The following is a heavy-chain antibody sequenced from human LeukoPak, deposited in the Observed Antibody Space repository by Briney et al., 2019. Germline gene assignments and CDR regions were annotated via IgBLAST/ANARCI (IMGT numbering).Heavy chain of an antibody. CDR3: ARFGAGIVVVPAAWDAYYFDY. Sequence: PSETLSLTCTVSGYSISSGYYWGWIRQPPGKGLEWIGEINHSGSTNYNPSLKSRVTISVDTSKNQFSLKLSSVTAADTAVYYCARFGAGIVVVPAAWDAYYFDYWGQGTLVTVSS. V-gene: IGHV4-38-2*02. CDR2: INHSGST. J-gene: IGHJ4*02. CDR1: GYSISSGYY. D-gene: IGHD2-2*01.